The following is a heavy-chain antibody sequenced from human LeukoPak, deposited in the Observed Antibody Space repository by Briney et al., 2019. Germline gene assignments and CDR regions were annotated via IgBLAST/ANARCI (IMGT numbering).Heavy chain of an antibody. J-gene: IGHJ3*02. CDR3: ARVVPAADMQWLVLGALYI. Sequence: GGSLRLSCAASGFTFSSYSMNWVRQAPGKGLEWVSSISSSSSYIYYADSVKGRFTISRDNAKNSLYLQMNSLRAEDTAVYYCARVVPAADMQWLVLGALYIWGQGTMVTVSS. V-gene: IGHV3-21*01. CDR2: ISSSSSYI. D-gene: IGHD2-2*01. CDR1: GFTFSSYS.